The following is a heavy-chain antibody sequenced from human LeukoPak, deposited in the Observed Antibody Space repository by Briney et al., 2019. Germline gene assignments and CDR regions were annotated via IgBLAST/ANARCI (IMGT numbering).Heavy chain of an antibody. D-gene: IGHD3-22*01. V-gene: IGHV3-74*01. CDR3: ARDYLPMIVNSGYFDY. CDR1: GFTFSSHW. Sequence: GGSLRLSCAASGFTFSSHWMHWVRQAPGKGLVWVSRINSDGSSTSYADSVKGRFTISRDNAKNTLYPQMNSLRAEDTAVYYCARDYLPMIVNSGYFDYWGQGTLVTVSS. J-gene: IGHJ4*02. CDR2: INSDGSST.